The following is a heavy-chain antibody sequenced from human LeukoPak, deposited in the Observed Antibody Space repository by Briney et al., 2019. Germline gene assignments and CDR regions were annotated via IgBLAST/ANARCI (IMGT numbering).Heavy chain of an antibody. D-gene: IGHD1-26*01. CDR3: ARESVGATLDY. J-gene: IGHJ4*02. Sequence: SETLSLTCTVSGGSISSYYWSWIRQLPGKGLEWIGYIYYSGSTNYNPSLKSRVTISVDTSKNQFSLKLSSVAAADTAVYYCARESVGATLDYWGQGTLVTVSS. V-gene: IGHV4-59*12. CDR2: IYYSGST. CDR1: GGSISSYY.